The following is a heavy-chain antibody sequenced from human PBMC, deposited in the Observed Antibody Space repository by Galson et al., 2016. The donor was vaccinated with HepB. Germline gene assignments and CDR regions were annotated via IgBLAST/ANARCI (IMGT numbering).Heavy chain of an antibody. Sequence: LRLSCAASGFIFSYDWMHWVRQTAGRGLTYIAHIDEDGSETSYADSVKGRFTISRDNAMDTVYLQMDRLRADDTGVYFCAKGGPEGTGTLDSWGQGTQVTVSS. V-gene: IGHV3-74*01. CDR3: AKGGPEGTGTLDS. CDR2: IDEDGSET. J-gene: IGHJ4*02. CDR1: GFIFSYDW. D-gene: IGHD1-1*01.